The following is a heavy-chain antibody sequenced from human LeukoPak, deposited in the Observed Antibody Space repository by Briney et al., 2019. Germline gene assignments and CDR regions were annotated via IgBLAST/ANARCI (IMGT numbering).Heavy chain of an antibody. CDR2: ISASGYNT. CDR3: AKLRRWFGEWGAFDI. J-gene: IGHJ3*02. V-gene: IGHV3-23*01. D-gene: IGHD3-10*01. Sequence: GGSLRLSCAASGFTFSSYTMSWVRQAPGKGLEWVSAISASGYNTYYADSVKGRFTISRDNSKSTLSLQMNSLRADDTAVYYCAKLRRWFGEWGAFDIWGQGTMVTVSS. CDR1: GFTFSSYT.